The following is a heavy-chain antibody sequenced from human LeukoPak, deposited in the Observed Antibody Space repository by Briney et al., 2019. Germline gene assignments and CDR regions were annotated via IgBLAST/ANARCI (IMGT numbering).Heavy chain of an antibody. Sequence: GGSLRLSCAASGFTVSSNYMSWVRQAPGKGMEWVSVIYSGGSKYYADSVKGRFTISRDNSKNTLYLQMNSLRAEDTAVYYCARGHNFGRLHPFDYWGQGTLVTVSS. J-gene: IGHJ4*02. CDR1: GFTVSSNY. D-gene: IGHD3-9*01. CDR3: ARGHNFGRLHPFDY. V-gene: IGHV3-66*01. CDR2: IYSGGSK.